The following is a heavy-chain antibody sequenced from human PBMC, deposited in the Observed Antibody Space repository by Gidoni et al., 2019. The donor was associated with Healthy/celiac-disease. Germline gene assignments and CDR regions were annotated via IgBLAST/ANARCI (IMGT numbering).Heavy chain of an antibody. CDR1: GDTFTGYY. J-gene: IGHJ6*02. Sequence: QVQLVQTGAEVKKPGASVKVYCKASGDTFTGYYMHWVRQAPGQGLEWMGWINPNSGGTNYAQSFQGRVTMTRDTSISTAYMELSRLRSDDTAVYYCASPPGGQQLGPTYYYGMDVWGQGTTVTVSS. D-gene: IGHD6-13*01. CDR2: INPNSGGT. CDR3: ASPPGGQQLGPTYYYGMDV. V-gene: IGHV1-2*02.